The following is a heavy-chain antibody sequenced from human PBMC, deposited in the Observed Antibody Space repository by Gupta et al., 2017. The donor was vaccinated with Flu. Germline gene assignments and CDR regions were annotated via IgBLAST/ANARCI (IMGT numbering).Heavy chain of an antibody. CDR2: ISSSSSHI. CDR1: GFPFNICY. J-gene: IGHJ3*01. CDR3: ARHFSDKDAFDV. V-gene: IGHV3-21*01. Sequence: EVQWVESGGGLVKPGGSLRLSWAASGFPFNICYISWVRQAPGKGLEWVSSISSSSSHIDYADSVKCGFTISRDCAKNSVLLQSATLRADDAAIYYWARHFSDKDAFDVWGQGTTVTVSS.